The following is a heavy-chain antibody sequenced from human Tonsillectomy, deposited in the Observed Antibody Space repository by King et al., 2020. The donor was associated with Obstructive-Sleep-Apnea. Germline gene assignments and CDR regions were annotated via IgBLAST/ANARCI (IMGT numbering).Heavy chain of an antibody. J-gene: IGHJ4*02. D-gene: IGHD5-24*01. Sequence: VQLVESGGGLVQPGGSLRLSCEGSGFTFINYCISWVRQAPGKGLEWVSGIIASGGSTYYADSVQGRFTISRDKSKNTLSLQMNSLRAEDTAVYYYAKEEGATDCDYWGQRTLVAVSS. V-gene: IGHV3-23*04. CDR1: GFTFINYC. CDR2: IIASGGST. CDR3: AKEEGATDCDY.